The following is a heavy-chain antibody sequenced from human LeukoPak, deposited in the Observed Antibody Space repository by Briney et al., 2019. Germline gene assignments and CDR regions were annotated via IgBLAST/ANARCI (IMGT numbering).Heavy chain of an antibody. V-gene: IGHV3-21*01. CDR1: GFTFSSYS. Sequence: GGSLRLSCAASGFTFSSYSMNWVRQAPGKGLGWVSSISSSSSYIYYADSVKGRFTISRDNAKNSLYLQMNSLRAEDTAVYYCARLNWGSALAKALDYWGQGTLVTVSS. CDR3: ARLNWGSALAKALDY. CDR2: ISSSSSYI. J-gene: IGHJ4*02. D-gene: IGHD7-27*01.